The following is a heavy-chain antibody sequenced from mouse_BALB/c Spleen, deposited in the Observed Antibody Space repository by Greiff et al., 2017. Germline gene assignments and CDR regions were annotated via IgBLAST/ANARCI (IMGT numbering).Heavy chain of an antibody. CDR1: GYTFTDYN. V-gene: IGHV1-18*01. D-gene: IGHD2-4*01. Sequence: EVKLVESGPELVKPGASVKIPCKASGYTFTDYNMDWVKQSHGKSLEWIGDINPNNGGTIYNQKFKGKATLTVDKSSSTAYMELRSLTSEDTAVYYCARKGDYDYDYAMDYWGQGTSVTVSS. J-gene: IGHJ4*01. CDR2: INPNNGGT. CDR3: ARKGDYDYDYAMDY.